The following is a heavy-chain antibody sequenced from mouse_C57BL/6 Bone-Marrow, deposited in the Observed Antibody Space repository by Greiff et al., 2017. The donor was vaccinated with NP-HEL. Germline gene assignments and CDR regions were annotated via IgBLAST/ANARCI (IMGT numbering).Heavy chain of an antibody. D-gene: IGHD1-1*01. Sequence: EVQLVESGEGLVKPGGSLILSCAASGFTFSSYAMSWVRQTPEKRLEWVAYISSGGDYIYYADTVKGRFTISRDNARNTPYLQMSSLKSEDTAMYYCTRASGSSPPFAYWGQGTLDTVSA. J-gene: IGHJ3*01. CDR1: GFTFSSYA. V-gene: IGHV5-9-1*02. CDR3: TRASGSSPPFAY. CDR2: ISSGGDYI.